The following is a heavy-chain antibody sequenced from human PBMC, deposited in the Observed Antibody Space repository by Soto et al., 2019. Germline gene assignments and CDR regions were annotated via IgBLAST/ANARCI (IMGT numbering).Heavy chain of an antibody. CDR2: ISGSGGST. Sequence: EVQLLESGGGLVQPGGSLRLSCAASGFTFSSYAMSWVRQAPGKGLEWVSAISGSGGSTYYADSVKGRFTISRDNSKNTLYLQMNSVRAEDTAVYYCAKDPYPRVVAGRGGYWGQGTLVTVSS. CDR3: AKDPYPRVVAGRGGY. V-gene: IGHV3-23*01. J-gene: IGHJ4*02. D-gene: IGHD6-19*01. CDR1: GFTFSSYA.